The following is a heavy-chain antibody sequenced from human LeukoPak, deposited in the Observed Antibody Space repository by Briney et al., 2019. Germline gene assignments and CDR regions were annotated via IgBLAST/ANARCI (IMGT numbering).Heavy chain of an antibody. J-gene: IGHJ4*02. CDR2: IKQDGSEK. V-gene: IGHV3-7*01. CDR1: GFSISSYW. D-gene: IGHD3-3*01. Sequence: PGGSLRLSCAASGFSISSYWMSWVRQAPGKGLEWVANIKQDGSEKYYVDSVKGRFTISRDNAKNSLYLQMNSLRAEDTAVYYCASPGYDFWSGHHLEYYFDYWGQGTLVTVSS. CDR3: ASPGYDFWSGHHLEYYFDY.